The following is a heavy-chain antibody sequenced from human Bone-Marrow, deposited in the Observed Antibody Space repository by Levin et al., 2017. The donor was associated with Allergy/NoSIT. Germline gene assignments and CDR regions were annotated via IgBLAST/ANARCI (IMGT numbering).Heavy chain of an antibody. CDR2: IYYSGTT. Sequence: ASETLSLTCSVSGDSVSTDPYYWSWIRQPPGKGLEWIGYIYYSGTTNYNPSLKSRVTISVDTAKNQFSLKLSSVTVADTAIYYCARDNGDFYYYYAMDVWGQGTTVTVSS. D-gene: IGHD4-17*01. CDR1: GDSVSTDPYY. V-gene: IGHV4-61*01. CDR3: ARDNGDFYYYYAMDV. J-gene: IGHJ6*02.